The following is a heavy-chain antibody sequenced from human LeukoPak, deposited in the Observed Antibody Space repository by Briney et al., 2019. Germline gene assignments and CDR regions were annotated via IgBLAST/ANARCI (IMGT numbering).Heavy chain of an antibody. CDR2: IYYSGST. D-gene: IGHD3-10*01. Sequence: PSETLSLTCTVSGGSISSYYWSWIRQPPGKGLEWLGYIYYSGSTNYNPPLKSRVTISVDTSKNQFSLKLSSVTAADTAVYYCARERLWFGEFLFDYWGQGTLVTVSS. CDR3: ARERLWFGEFLFDY. V-gene: IGHV4-59*01. J-gene: IGHJ4*02. CDR1: GGSISSYY.